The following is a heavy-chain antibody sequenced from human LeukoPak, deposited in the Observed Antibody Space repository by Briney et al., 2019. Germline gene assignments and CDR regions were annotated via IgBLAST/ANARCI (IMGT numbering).Heavy chain of an antibody. CDR3: ARGHMATIKDYYYYMDV. CDR2: MNPNSGNT. D-gene: IGHD5-24*01. Sequence: ASVKVSCKASGYTFTSYDINWVRRATGQGLEWVGWMNPNSGNTGYAQKFQGRVTMTRNTSISTAYMELSSLRSEDTAVYYCARGHMATIKDYYYYMDVWGKGTTVTVSS. J-gene: IGHJ6*03. V-gene: IGHV1-8*01. CDR1: GYTFTSYD.